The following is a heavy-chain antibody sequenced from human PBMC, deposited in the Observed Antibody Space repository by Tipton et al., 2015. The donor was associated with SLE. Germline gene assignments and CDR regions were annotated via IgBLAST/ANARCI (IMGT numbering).Heavy chain of an antibody. CDR3: ARDRFHGWFDP. CDR2: IHYSGKI. Sequence: TLSLTCTVSGGSFSSYYWTWIRQPPGKGLEWIGYIHYSGKINYNPSLKSRVTISLDTSKKQFSLKLSSVTAADTAVYYCARDRFHGWFDPWGQGTLVTVSS. J-gene: IGHJ5*02. CDR1: GGSFSSYY. V-gene: IGHV4-59*01.